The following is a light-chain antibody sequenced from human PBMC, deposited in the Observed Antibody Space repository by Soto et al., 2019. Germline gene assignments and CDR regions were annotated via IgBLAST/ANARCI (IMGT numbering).Light chain of an antibody. J-gene: IGKJ5*01. CDR3: QQYNKWPIT. CDR1: QSVSSD. Sequence: VMTQSPLSLPVTLGQPASISCRASQSVSSDLAWYQQKPGQAPRLLIYYTSTRATGFPARFSGGGSGTEFTLTISSLQSEDSAFYYCQQYNKWPITFGQGTRLEIK. CDR2: YTS. V-gene: IGKV3-15*01.